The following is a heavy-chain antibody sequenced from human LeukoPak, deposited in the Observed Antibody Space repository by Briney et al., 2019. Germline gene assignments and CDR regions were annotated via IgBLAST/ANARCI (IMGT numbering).Heavy chain of an antibody. D-gene: IGHD6-13*01. CDR2: ISYDGSNK. CDR1: GFTFSGYA. J-gene: IGHJ4*02. Sequence: PGRSLRLSCAASGFTFSGYAMHWVRQAPGKGLEWVAVISYDGSNKYYADSVKGRFTISRDNSKNTLYLQMNSLRAEDTAVYHCARDQGRIAAAGNYLSSGYWGQGTLVTVSS. CDR3: ARDQGRIAAAGNYLSSGY. V-gene: IGHV3-30-3*01.